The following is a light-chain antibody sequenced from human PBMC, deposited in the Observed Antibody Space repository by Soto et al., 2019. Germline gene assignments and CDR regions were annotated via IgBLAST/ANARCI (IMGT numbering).Light chain of an antibody. Sequence: QSALTQPASVSGSPGQSITISCTGTSSDVGAYNLVSWYQHHPARAPKLFIFDVSDRPSGVSNRFSGSKSGNTASLTISGLQAEDEAFYYCSSYTNTTTLVFGGGTKLTVL. CDR2: DVS. CDR3: SSYTNTTTLV. J-gene: IGLJ3*02. CDR1: SSDVGAYNL. V-gene: IGLV2-14*02.